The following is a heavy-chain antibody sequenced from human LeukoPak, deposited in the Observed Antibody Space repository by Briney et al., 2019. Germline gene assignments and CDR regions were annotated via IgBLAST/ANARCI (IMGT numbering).Heavy chain of an antibody. CDR2: IYTSGST. D-gene: IGHD3-10*01. CDR3: ARDGLHRGSGSYYRKFDP. Sequence: SETLSLTCTVSGGSISSGSYYWSWIRQPAGKGLEWIGRIYTSGSTNYNPSLKSRVTMSVDTSKNQFSLKLSSVTAADTAVYYCARDGLHRGSGSYYRKFDPWGQGTLVTVSS. J-gene: IGHJ5*02. CDR1: GGSISSGSYY. V-gene: IGHV4-61*02.